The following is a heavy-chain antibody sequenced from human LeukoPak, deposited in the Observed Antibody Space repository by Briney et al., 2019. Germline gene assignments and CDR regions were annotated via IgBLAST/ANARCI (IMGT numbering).Heavy chain of an antibody. CDR2: INHSGST. D-gene: IGHD1-26*01. J-gene: IGHJ4*02. Sequence: SETLSLTCAVYGGSFSGYYWSWIRQPPGKGLEWIGEINHSGSTNYNPSLKSRVTISVDTSKNQFSLKLSSVTAADTAVYYCARGRRGSASHWGQGTLVTVSS. V-gene: IGHV4-34*01. CDR3: ARGRRGSASH. CDR1: GGSFSGYY.